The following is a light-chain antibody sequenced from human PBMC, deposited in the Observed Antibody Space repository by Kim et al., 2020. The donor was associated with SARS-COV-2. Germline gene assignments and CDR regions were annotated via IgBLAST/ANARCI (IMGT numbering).Light chain of an antibody. J-gene: IGKJ4*01. Sequence: SASVGDRVTITCRASQSISSWLAWYQQKPGKAPNLLIYHASSLESGVPSRFSGSGSGTEFTLTISSLQPDDSATYYCQQHTSYPFTFGGGTKLEI. V-gene: IGKV1-5*01. CDR1: QSISSW. CDR3: QQHTSYPFT. CDR2: HAS.